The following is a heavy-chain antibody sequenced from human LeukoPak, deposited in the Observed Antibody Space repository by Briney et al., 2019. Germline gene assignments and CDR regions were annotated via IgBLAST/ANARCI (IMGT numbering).Heavy chain of an antibody. J-gene: IGHJ6*02. CDR3: AKGLHGGVGYGVDV. D-gene: IGHD3-16*01. CDR2: ISGTGGRT. Sequence: GGSLRLSCAASGFTFSSYAMTWVRQAPGKGLEWVSSISGTGGRTYSADSVKGRFTISRDNSKNTLYLQMKNLRVEHTAVYYCAKGLHGGVGYGVDVWGQGTTVSVSS. V-gene: IGHV3-23*01. CDR1: GFTFSSYA.